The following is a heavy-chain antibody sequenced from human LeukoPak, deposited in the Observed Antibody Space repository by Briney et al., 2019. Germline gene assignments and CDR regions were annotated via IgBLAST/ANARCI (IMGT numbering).Heavy chain of an antibody. D-gene: IGHD3-22*01. J-gene: IGHJ4*02. CDR3: ARPVGYYSYFDY. V-gene: IGHV3-30-3*01. Sequence: GRSLRLSCAASGLTFSSYAMHWVRQAPGKGLEWVAVISYDGSNKYYADSVKGRLNTLYLQMNSLRAEDTAVYYCARPVGYYSYFDYWGQGTLVTVSS. CDR2: ISYDGSNK. CDR1: GLTFSSYA.